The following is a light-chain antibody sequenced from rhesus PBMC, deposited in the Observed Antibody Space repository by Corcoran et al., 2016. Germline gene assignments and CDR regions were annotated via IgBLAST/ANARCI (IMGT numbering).Light chain of an antibody. CDR1: QGINNW. CDR3: QQYDDSPLT. J-gene: IGKJ4*01. V-gene: IGKV1-69*01. CDR2: ITS. Sequence: DIQMTQSPSSLSASVGDRVTITCRASQGINNWLAWYQQKPGKAPKLLIHITSSLGTGVPSRFRGSGSGTDFTLTISSLQSEDIATYYCQQYDDSPLTFGGGTKVDLK.